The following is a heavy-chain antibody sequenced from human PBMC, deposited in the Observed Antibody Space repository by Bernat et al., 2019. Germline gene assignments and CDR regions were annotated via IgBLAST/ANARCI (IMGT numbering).Heavy chain of an antibody. J-gene: IGHJ4*02. CDR2: IKSKTDGGTT. CDR3: TTGPNQLLYVMLDY. CDR1: GFTFSNAW. D-gene: IGHD2-2*02. Sequence: EVQLVESGGGLVKPGGSLRLSCAASGFTFSNAWMSWVRQAPGKGLEWVGRIKSKTDGGTTDYAAPVKGRFTISRDDSKNTLYLQMNSLKTEDTAVYYCTTGPNQLLYVMLDYWGQGTLVTVSS. V-gene: IGHV3-15*01.